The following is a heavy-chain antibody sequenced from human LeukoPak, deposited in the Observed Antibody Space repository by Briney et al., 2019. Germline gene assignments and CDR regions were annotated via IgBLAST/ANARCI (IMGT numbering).Heavy chain of an antibody. CDR2: INAGNGNT. J-gene: IGHJ3*02. CDR3: XXXXXXXXXXTGGADAFDI. V-gene: IGHV1-3*01. Sequence: XXXSXXTFXXXAMHWVRQAPGQRLXWMGWINAGNGNTKYSQEFQGRVTITRDTSASTAYMELSSLRSDDTAVYYCXXXXXXXXXXTGGADAFDIWGQGTMVTVSS. D-gene: IGHD1-14*01. CDR1: XXTFXXXA.